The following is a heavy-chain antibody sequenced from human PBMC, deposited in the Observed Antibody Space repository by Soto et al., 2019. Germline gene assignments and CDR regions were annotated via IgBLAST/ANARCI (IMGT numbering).Heavy chain of an antibody. J-gene: IGHJ4*02. D-gene: IGHD6-19*01. V-gene: IGHV4-59*08. CDR3: ARLSGSGWYTAAY. CDR2: IYYTGST. Sequence: QVQLQQSGPGLVKPSETLSLTCTVSGGSNTNYYWSWVRQPPGKGLEWIGYIYYTGSTNYSPSLKSRVTMSMDTSNSQFSLKLTSVTAADTAVYYCARLSGSGWYTAAYWGQGTLVTVSS. CDR1: GGSNTNYY.